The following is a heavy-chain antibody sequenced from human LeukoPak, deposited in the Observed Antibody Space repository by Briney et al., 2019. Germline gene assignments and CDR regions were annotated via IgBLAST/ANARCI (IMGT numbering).Heavy chain of an antibody. CDR3: AGAPGRWPNIWFDP. CDR1: GFTFSNYG. CDR2: IWYDGSNT. Sequence: PGGSLRLSCAASGFTFSNYGMHWVRQAPGKGLEWVAVIWYDGSNTDYADSVKGRFTISRDNSKNMLYLQMNSLRAEDTALYSCAGAPGRWPNIWFDPWGQGTLVTVSS. V-gene: IGHV3-33*01. J-gene: IGHJ5*02. D-gene: IGHD6-13*01.